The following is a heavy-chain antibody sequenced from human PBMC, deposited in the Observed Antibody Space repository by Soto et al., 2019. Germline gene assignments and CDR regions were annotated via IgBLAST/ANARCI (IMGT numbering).Heavy chain of an antibody. V-gene: IGHV1-18*01. Sequence: ASVKVSCKASGYSFTSYGITWVRQAPGQGLEWMGWISAYNGNTNYAQNLQDRVTLTTDTSTYTAYMELRSLQSDDTAVYYCARDFGSGLSVPGVVFDSWGQGALVTVSS. CDR2: ISAYNGNT. CDR1: GYSFTSYG. J-gene: IGHJ4*02. CDR3: ARDFGSGLSVPGVVFDS. D-gene: IGHD3-3*01.